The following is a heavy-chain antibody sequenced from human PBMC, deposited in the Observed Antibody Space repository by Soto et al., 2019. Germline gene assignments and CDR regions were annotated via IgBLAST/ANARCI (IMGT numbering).Heavy chain of an antibody. CDR1: GFSLTTAGVA. V-gene: IGHV2-5*01. Sequence: SGPTLVNPTQTLTLTCTFSGFSLTTAGVAVGWIRQPPGGALEWLALIYWNDDKRFSPSLKTRLTIAGDTSRNQVVLSLTNMDPGDTATYFCAHSNGGYEIIYFDFCGQGSPVTVSS. J-gene: IGHJ4*02. CDR3: AHSNGGYEIIYFDF. CDR2: IYWNDDK. D-gene: IGHD5-12*01.